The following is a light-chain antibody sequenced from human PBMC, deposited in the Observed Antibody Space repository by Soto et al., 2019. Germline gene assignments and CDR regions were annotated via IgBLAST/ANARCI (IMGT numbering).Light chain of an antibody. CDR1: QSVSNNY. CDR3: QQYGSSPPYT. J-gene: IGKJ2*01. Sequence: EVVLTQSPGTLSLSPGERATLSCSASQSVSNNYFAWYQQKPGQAPRLLIFGSSDRATGTPDRFSGSGSGTDFTLTISRLEPEDFAVYYCQQYGSSPPYTFGQGTKLEIK. V-gene: IGKV3-20*01. CDR2: GSS.